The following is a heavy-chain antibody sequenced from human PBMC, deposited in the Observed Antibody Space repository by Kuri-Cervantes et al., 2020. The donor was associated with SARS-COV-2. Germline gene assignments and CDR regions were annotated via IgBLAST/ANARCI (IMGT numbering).Heavy chain of an antibody. D-gene: IGHD6-19*01. V-gene: IGHV4-34*01. Sequence: LRLSCAVYGGSFSGYYWSWIRQPPGKGLEWIGEINHSGSTNYNPSLKSRVTISVDTSKNQFSLKLSSVTAADTAVYYCARERGGQWLVRLGYFDYWGQGTLVTVSS. CDR3: ARERGGQWLVRLGYFDY. CDR2: INHSGST. J-gene: IGHJ4*02. CDR1: GGSFSGYY.